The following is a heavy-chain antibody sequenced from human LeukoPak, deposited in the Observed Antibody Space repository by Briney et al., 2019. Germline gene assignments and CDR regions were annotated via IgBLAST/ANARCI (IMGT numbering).Heavy chain of an antibody. J-gene: IGHJ6*03. CDR3: ARVGPWVNPHYYYYYMDV. CDR2: MSSSGSYI. CDR1: GFTCSSDS. Sequence: PGGSLRLSCAAAGFTCSSDSMNGVRHAPGEGVEGVSSMSSSGSYIYYADAVKGRFTISRDNAKTSLYLQMNSLRAEDTAVYYCARVGPWVNPHYYYYYMDVWGKGTTVTVSS. V-gene: IGHV3-21*01. D-gene: IGHD1-14*01.